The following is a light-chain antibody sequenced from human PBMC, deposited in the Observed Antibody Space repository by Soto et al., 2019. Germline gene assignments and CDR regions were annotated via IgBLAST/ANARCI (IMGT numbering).Light chain of an antibody. CDR3: QQYKSYSPAT. CDR2: KAS. J-gene: IGKJ1*01. CDR1: QSISNW. V-gene: IGKV1-5*03. Sequence: DIQMTQSPSTLSASVGDRVTITCRASQSISNWLAWYQQKPGKAPKLLIYKASSLESGVPSRFSGSGSGTEFTLTISSLQPDDFASYYYQQYKSYSPATFGQGTKVEIK.